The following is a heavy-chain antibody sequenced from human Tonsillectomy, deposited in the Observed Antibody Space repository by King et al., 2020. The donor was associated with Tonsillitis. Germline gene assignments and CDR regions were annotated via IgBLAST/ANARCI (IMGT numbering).Heavy chain of an antibody. CDR3: TRDRPSNYCVDY. Sequence: VQLVESGGGLVQPGGSLRLSCAASGFTFSTYSMNWVRQAPGKGLEWVSYISSSSSAIYYADSVKGRFTISRDNAKNSLYLQMNSLRAEDTAVYSCTRDRPSNYCVDYWGQGTLVTVSS. J-gene: IGHJ4*02. D-gene: IGHD3-10*02. V-gene: IGHV3-48*01. CDR1: GFTFSTYS. CDR2: ISSSSSAI.